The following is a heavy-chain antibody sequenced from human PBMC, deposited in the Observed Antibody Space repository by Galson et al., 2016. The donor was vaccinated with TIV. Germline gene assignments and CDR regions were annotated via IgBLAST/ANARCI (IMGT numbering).Heavy chain of an antibody. J-gene: IGHJ4*02. V-gene: IGHV3-15*01. D-gene: IGHD6-25*01. CDR2: IQSKTEGGSA. CDR3: VTGAVAAGT. CDR1: RFTFSNAW. Sequence: SLRLSCAASRFTFSNAWMTWVRQPPGKGLEWVGRIQSKTEGGSADYAAPVRGRFIISRNDSENTLFLQMNNLKTEDTAMYYCVTGAVAAGTWGQGTLVAVSS.